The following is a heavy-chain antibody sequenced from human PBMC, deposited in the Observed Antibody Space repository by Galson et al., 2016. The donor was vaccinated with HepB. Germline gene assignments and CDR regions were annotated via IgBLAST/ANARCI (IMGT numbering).Heavy chain of an antibody. CDR3: AREAYGSHFFDY. D-gene: IGHD3-10*01. CDR2: ISTTSSFV. CDR1: GFAFSSYG. J-gene: IGHJ4*02. Sequence: SLRLSCAVSGFAFSSYGMNWVRQAPGKGLEWVSFISTTSSFVYYADSVKGRFTISRDNAKNSLHLQMNSLRADDTAVYYCAREAYGSHFFDYWGQGALVTVSS. V-gene: IGHV3-21*01.